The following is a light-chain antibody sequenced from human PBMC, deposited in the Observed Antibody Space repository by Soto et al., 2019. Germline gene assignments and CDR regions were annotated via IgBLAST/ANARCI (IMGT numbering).Light chain of an antibody. CDR1: RSLLHGSNNENF. CDR2: WAS. J-gene: IGKJ4*01. CDR3: HQYFGIPLT. V-gene: IGKV4-1*01. Sequence: DIVMTQSPDSLAVSLGERATINCKSSRSLLHGSNNENFLAWYQQRPGQPPKLIFYWASTRQSGVPERFSGSGSETDFTLTISSLRAEDGAVYYCHQYFGIPLTFGGGTKVEI.